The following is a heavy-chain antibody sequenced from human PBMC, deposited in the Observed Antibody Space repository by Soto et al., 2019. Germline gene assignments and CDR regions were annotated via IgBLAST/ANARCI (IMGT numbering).Heavy chain of an antibody. V-gene: IGHV3-7*03. CDR1: GFTFTSHW. Sequence: GWSLRLSCVASGFTFTSHWMSWARQAPGKGLEWVANIKQDGSEKRYVDSVNGRFTISRDNAKDSVYLQMNSLRAEDTAMYYCARYSLSSGPQDDWGQGTLFTVPS. D-gene: IGHD6-25*01. CDR3: ARYSLSSGPQDD. J-gene: IGHJ4*02. CDR2: IKQDGSEK.